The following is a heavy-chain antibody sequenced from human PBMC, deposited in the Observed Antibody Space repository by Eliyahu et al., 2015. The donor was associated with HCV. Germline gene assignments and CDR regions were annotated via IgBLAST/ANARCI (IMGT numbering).Heavy chain of an antibody. CDR1: GFTFXXYG. J-gene: IGHJ4*02. V-gene: IGHV3-33*01. CDR2: IWYDGSNK. D-gene: IGHD1-26*01. Sequence: QVQLVESGGGVVQPGRSLRXSXAAPGFTFXXYGMXWVRQAPGKGLGWVAVIWYDGSNKYYADSVKGRFTISRDNSKNTLYLQMNSLRAEDTAVYYCARDPYVVGATINYFDYWGQGTLVTVSS. CDR3: ARDPYVVGATINYFDY.